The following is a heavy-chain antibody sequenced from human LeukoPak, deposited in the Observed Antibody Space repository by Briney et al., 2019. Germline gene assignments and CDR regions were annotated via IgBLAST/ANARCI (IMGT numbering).Heavy chain of an antibody. CDR3: AKDQPLRSSWYVDLDGGDFDY. J-gene: IGHJ4*02. CDR2: ISGSGGST. CDR1: GCTFSSYA. Sequence: GGSLRLSCAASGCTFSSYAMSWVRQAPGKGLEWVSAISGSGGSTYYADSVKGRFTISRDNSKNTLYLQMNSLRAEDTAVYYCAKDQPLRSSWYVDLDGGDFDYWGQGTLVTVSS. V-gene: IGHV3-23*01. D-gene: IGHD6-13*01.